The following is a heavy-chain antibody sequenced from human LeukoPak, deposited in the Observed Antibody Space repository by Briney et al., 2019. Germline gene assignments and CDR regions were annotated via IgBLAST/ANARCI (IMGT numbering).Heavy chain of an antibody. CDR2: ISYDGSNK. D-gene: IGHD3-3*01. V-gene: IGHV3-30*18. Sequence: GGSLRLSCAASGFTFRSYGMHWVRQAPGKGLEWVAVISYDGSNKYYADSVKGRFTISRDNSKNTLYLQMNSLRAEDTAVYYCAKPPLYDFWSGYFDYWGQGTLVTVSS. CDR1: GFTFRSYG. J-gene: IGHJ4*02. CDR3: AKPPLYDFWSGYFDY.